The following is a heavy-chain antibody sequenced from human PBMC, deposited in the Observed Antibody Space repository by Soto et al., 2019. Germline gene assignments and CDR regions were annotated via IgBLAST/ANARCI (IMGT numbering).Heavy chain of an antibody. Sequence: ASLKVSCQASGYTFTSYAMNWVRQAPGQGLEWMGWINTNTGNPTYAQGFTGRFVFSLDTSVSTAYLQICSLKAEDTAVYYCARHPGAAFIVATIVWLDYGDRYDIETWGLDTIVPLS. D-gene: IGHD5-12*01. CDR3: ARHPGAAFIVATIVWLDYGDRYDIET. V-gene: IGHV7-4-1*01. CDR2: INTNTGNP. CDR1: GYTFTSYA. J-gene: IGHJ3*02.